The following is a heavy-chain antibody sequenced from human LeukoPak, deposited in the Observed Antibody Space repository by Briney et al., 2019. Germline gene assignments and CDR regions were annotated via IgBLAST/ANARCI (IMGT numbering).Heavy chain of an antibody. CDR3: ARDRREQWLANNWFDP. CDR2: ISSSSSYI. D-gene: IGHD6-19*01. Sequence: GGSLRLSCAASGFTFSSYSMNWVRQAPGKGLEWVSSISSSSSYIYYADSVKGRFTISRDNAKNSLCLQMNSLRAEDTAVYYCARDRREQWLANNWFDPWGQGTLVTVSS. CDR1: GFTFSSYS. J-gene: IGHJ5*02. V-gene: IGHV3-21*01.